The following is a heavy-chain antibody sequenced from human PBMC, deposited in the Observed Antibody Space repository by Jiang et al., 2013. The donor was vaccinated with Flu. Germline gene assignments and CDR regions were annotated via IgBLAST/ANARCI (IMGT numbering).Heavy chain of an antibody. J-gene: IGHJ4*02. Sequence: QLVESGAEVKKPGASVKVSCKASGYTFTGYYMHWVRQAPGQGLEWMGWINPNSGGTNYAQKFQGRVTMTRDTSISTAYMELSRLRSDDTAVYYCARASEDSSGYFDYWGQGTLVTVSS. CDR1: GYTFTGYY. D-gene: IGHD3-22*01. V-gene: IGHV1-2*02. CDR2: INPNSGGT. CDR3: ARASEDSSGYFDY.